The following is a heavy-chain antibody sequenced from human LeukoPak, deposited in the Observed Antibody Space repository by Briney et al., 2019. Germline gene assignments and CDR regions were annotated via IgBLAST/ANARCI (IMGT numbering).Heavy chain of an antibody. CDR2: ISRSGSTK. J-gene: IGHJ4*02. D-gene: IGHD4-17*01. V-gene: IGHV3-11*04. Sequence: GGSLRLSCAASGFTFSDYNMRWIRQAPGKGLEWVSSISRSGSTKYYADSVKGRFTISRDNAKNSLFLQMNSLRAEDTAVYFCARNLQGRPDDYGDYDFDYWGQGTLVTVSS. CDR3: ARNLQGRPDDYGDYDFDY. CDR1: GFTFSDYN.